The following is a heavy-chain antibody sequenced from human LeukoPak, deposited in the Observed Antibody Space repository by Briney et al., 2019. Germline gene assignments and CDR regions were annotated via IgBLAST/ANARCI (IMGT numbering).Heavy chain of an antibody. CDR2: ISYDGSNK. CDR1: GXTFSTYA. Sequence: QPGRSLRLSFAASGXTFSTYAMHWVRQGPGKGLEWVAVISYDGSNKYYADSVKGRFTISRDNSKNTLYLQMSSLSAEDTAVYYCARTTTPHYYGSGSYALGYWGQGTLVTVPS. J-gene: IGHJ4*02. D-gene: IGHD3-10*01. CDR3: ARTTTPHYYGSGSYALGY. V-gene: IGHV3-30-3*01.